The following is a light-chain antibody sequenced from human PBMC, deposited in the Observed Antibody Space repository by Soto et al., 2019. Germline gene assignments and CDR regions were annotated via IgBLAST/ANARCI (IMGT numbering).Light chain of an antibody. J-gene: IGKJ1*01. CDR1: QSVSSGY. CDR2: GAS. V-gene: IGKV3-20*01. Sequence: EIVLTQSPGTLSLSPGERATLSCRASQSVSSGYLAWYQQKPGQGPRLLIYGASSRATGIPDRFSGSGSGTDFTLTISRLEPEDFAVYYCQQYGTSRAFGQGTKVDIK. CDR3: QQYGTSRA.